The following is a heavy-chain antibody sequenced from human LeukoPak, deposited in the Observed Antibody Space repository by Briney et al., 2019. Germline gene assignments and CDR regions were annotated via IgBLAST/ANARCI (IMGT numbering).Heavy chain of an antibody. J-gene: IGHJ4*02. CDR3: AKDANYYDSSGYLIPFDY. CDR1: GFTFSRFA. D-gene: IGHD3-22*01. V-gene: IGHV3-23*01. CDR2: ISGNGHQT. Sequence: GGSRRLSCSASGFTFSRFAMTWVRQLPGRGLEWVSSISGNGHQTYYADSVKGRFSLSRDNSNNILYLQMDSLRADDSALYYCAKDANYYDSSGYLIPFDYWGQGTLVTVSS.